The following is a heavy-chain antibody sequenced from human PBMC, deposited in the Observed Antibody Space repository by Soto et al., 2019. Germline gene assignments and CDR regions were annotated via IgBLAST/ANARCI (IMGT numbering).Heavy chain of an antibody. V-gene: IGHV1-18*01. CDR2: ISAYNGNT. CDR3: ARGAVEFIYYYSYGMDV. Sequence: QVQLVQSGAEVKKPGASVKVSCKSSGYTFTSYGISWERQAPGQELEWLGWISAYNGNTNYAQNRQGRVTMTTDISTSTAHRELRSLRSDDTAVYYCARGAVEFIYYYSYGMDVWGQGPKVTVSS. CDR1: GYTFTSYG. J-gene: IGHJ6*02. D-gene: IGHD3-10*01.